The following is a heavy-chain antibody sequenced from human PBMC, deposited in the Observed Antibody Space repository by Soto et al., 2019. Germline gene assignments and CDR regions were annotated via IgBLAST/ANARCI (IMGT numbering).Heavy chain of an antibody. CDR3: ASDGNLYDSSAYSDLY. J-gene: IGHJ4*02. Sequence: QVQLVQSGAEVKKPGSSVKVSCKASGGTFSRYTITWVRQAPGQGIEWMGGITPMFGTPNYAQKFQGRVTITADESTSTAYMELSSLRSEDTAMYYCASDGNLYDSSAYSDLYWGQGTLVTVSS. CDR2: ITPMFGTP. V-gene: IGHV1-69*01. CDR1: GGTFSRYT. D-gene: IGHD3-22*01.